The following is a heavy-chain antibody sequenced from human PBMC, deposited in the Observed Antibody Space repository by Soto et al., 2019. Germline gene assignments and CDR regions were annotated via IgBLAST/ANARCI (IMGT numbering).Heavy chain of an antibody. J-gene: IGHJ4*02. Sequence: PGGSLRLSCAASGFTFSSYAMHWVRQAPGKGLEWVAVISYDGSNKYYADSVKGRFTISRDNSKNTPYLQMNSLRAEDTAVYFCARDTRSTIAVAGILDYWGQGTLVTVSS. CDR1: GFTFSSYA. V-gene: IGHV3-30-3*01. D-gene: IGHD6-19*01. CDR2: ISYDGSNK. CDR3: ARDTRSTIAVAGILDY.